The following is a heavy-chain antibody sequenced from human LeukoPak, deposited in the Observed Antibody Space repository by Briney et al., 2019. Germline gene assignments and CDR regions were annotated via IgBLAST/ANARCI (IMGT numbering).Heavy chain of an antibody. CDR1: GFTFSTYW. V-gene: IGHV3-7*01. CDR3: ARGGDSSSWYWAFDI. Sequence: GGSLRLSCVGSGFTFSTYWMSWVRQAPGKGLEWVANIKQDGSAKNYVDSVKGRFTISRDNAKSLLYLQMNSLRAEDTAVYYCARGGDSSSWYWAFDIWGQGTMVTVSS. CDR2: IKQDGSAK. D-gene: IGHD6-13*01. J-gene: IGHJ3*02.